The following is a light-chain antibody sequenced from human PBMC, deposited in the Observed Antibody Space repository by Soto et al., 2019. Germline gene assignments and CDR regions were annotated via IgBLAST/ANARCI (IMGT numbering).Light chain of an antibody. CDR1: SSNIGAGYD. Sequence: QSVLTQPPSVSGAPGQRVTISCTGRSSNIGAGYDVQWYQQLPGTAPKVLIYGNSNRPSGVPDRFSGSKSGTSASLAITGLQAEDEADYYCQSYDSSLSGVVFGGGTKLTVL. J-gene: IGLJ2*01. CDR3: QSYDSSLSGVV. V-gene: IGLV1-40*01. CDR2: GNS.